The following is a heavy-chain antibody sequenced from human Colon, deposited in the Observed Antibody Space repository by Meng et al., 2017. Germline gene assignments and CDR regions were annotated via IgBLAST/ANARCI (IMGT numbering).Heavy chain of an antibody. D-gene: IGHD4-17*01. V-gene: IGHV4-38-2*02. CDR2: IYHSGST. CDR1: GYSISSGYF. J-gene: IGHJ3*02. Sequence: VQLQESGPRLVKPSETLFLTCNVSGYSISSGYFWGWIRQPPGKGLEWIGSIYHSGSTYYNPSLKSRVTISVDMSKNQFSLKLTSVSAADTAMYYCAREDGDYSGDDFFEIWGRGTMVTVSS. CDR3: AREDGDYSGDDFFEI.